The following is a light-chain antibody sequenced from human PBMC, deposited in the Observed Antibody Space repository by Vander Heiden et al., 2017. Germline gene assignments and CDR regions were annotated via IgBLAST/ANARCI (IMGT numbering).Light chain of an antibody. CDR1: QSISNN. CDR3: QQHRSWPSLT. Sequence: EIVMTQSPSTLSVSPGDRATLSCRASQSISNNLAWYQQRPGQAPRLLIYAAFTRATGIPDRFSGSGSGTEFTLTISSLQSEDFALYYCQQHRSWPSLTFGGGTKVEIK. J-gene: IGKJ4*01. CDR2: AAF. V-gene: IGKV3-15*01.